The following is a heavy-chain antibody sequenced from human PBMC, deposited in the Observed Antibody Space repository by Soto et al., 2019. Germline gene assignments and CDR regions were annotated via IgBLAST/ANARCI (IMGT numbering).Heavy chain of an antibody. J-gene: IGHJ4*02. CDR1: CGSIRQGGLY. D-gene: IGHD6-13*01. CDR2: IYYSGST. V-gene: IGHV4-31*03. Sequence: LFPPCTVSCGSIRQGGLYWSWVRQHPGEGLEWIGYIYYSGSTYYNPSLKSRVTISVDTSKNQFSLKLSSVTAADTAVYYCARGFREGIAAAGANQFDYWGQGTLVTVSS. CDR3: ARGFREGIAAAGANQFDY.